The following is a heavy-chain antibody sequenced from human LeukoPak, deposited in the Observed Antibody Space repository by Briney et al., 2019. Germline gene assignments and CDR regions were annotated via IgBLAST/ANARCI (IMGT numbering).Heavy chain of an antibody. D-gene: IGHD3-3*01. CDR2: ISSSSSYI. Sequence: GGSLRLSCAASGFTFSSYAMSWVRQAPGKGLEWVSSISSSSSYIYYADSVKGRFTISRDNAKNSLYLQMNSLRAEDTAVYYCAREPLRFLEWLPTEFDYWGQGTLVTVSS. CDR3: AREPLRFLEWLPTEFDY. CDR1: GFTFSSYA. V-gene: IGHV3-21*01. J-gene: IGHJ4*02.